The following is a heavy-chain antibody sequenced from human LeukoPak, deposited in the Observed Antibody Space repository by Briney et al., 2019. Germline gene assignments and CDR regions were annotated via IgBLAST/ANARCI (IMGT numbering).Heavy chain of an antibody. V-gene: IGHV1-2*02. CDR1: GYTFTDYY. CDR3: ARVDYYGSGSYGY. D-gene: IGHD3-10*01. J-gene: IGHJ4*02. CDR2: INPNSGGT. Sequence: ASVKVSCKASGYTFTDYYMHWVRQAPGQGLEWMGWINPNSGGTNYAQKFQGRVTVTRDTSISTAYMELSRLRSDDTAVYYCARVDYYGSGSYGYWGQGTLVTVSS.